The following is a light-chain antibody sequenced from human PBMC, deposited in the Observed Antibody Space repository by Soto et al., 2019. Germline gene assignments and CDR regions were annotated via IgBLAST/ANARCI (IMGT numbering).Light chain of an antibody. Sequence: DIQMTQSAASLSASFEDRVIITSRASQSISNHLNWYQQKPGKAPKLLIFAASSLQSGVPSRFSGSGSGTDFNLTISSLQTEDFATYYCQQSYSTPLTFGGGTKVDIK. CDR2: AAS. CDR1: QSISNH. V-gene: IGKV1-39*01. J-gene: IGKJ4*01. CDR3: QQSYSTPLT.